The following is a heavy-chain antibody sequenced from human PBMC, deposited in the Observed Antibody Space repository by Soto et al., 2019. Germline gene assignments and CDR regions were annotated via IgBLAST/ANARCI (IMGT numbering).Heavy chain of an antibody. CDR3: ARTIYCINGVCSRLYGMDV. CDR2: IHHRGTT. D-gene: IGHD2-8*01. J-gene: IGHJ6*02. V-gene: IGHV4-38-2*01. Sequence: PSETLSLTCAGSGYSISSGYKWGWIRQPPGKGLEWIGSIHHRGTTYYNPSLKRRVTISVDTSKNQFSLKLSSVTAADTAVYCCARTIYCINGVCSRLYGMDVWGQATTVA. CDR1: GYSISSGYK.